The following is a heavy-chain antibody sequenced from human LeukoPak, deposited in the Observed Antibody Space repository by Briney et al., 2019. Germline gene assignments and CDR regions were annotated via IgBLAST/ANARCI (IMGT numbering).Heavy chain of an antibody. J-gene: IGHJ4*02. CDR3: ARDRGGLRYFDY. Sequence: PGGSLRLSGAASRFTFSNHGMHWVRQAPGKGLEWVAVIWYDGSNKYYADSVKGRFTVSRDNSKNTLYLQMNSLRAEDTAVYYCARDRGGLRYFDYWGQGTLVTVSS. CDR2: IWYDGSNK. D-gene: IGHD5-12*01. V-gene: IGHV3-33*01. CDR1: RFTFSNHG.